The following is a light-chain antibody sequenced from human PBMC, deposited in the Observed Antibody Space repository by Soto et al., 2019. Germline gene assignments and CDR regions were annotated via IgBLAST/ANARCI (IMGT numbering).Light chain of an antibody. J-gene: IGKJ1*01. CDR2: GAS. CDR3: QQYGSSPGT. CDR1: QSVSSSY. Sequence: EIVLTQSPGTLSLSPGERATLSCRASQSVSSSYLAWYQQKPGQAPRLLIYGASSRATGIPDRFSGSGSGTDFTLTISRLEPEDFALYYCQQYGSSPGTLGQGTKVDIK. V-gene: IGKV3-20*01.